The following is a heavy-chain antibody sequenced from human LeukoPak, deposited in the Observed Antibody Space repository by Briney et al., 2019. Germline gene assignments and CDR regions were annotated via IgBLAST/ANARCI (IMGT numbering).Heavy chain of an antibody. J-gene: IGHJ4*02. V-gene: IGHV5-51*01. CDR1: EYSFTDYW. CDR3: AIKRYYDNNDAPLY. D-gene: IGHD3-16*01. CDR2: TWPGHSET. Sequence: GESLKISCRGSEYSFTDYWVGWVRQMPGKGLEWMGITWPGHSETKYSPSFQGQVTISADESISTAYLQWTSLKASDTALYYCAIKRYYDNNDAPLYWGQGTLVTISS.